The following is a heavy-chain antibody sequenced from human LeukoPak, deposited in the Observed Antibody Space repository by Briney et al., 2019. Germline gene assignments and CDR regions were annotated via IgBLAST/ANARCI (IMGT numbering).Heavy chain of an antibody. CDR2: ISGSGGST. J-gene: IGHJ4*02. Sequence: GASLRLSCAASGFTFSSYAMSWVRQAPGKGLEWVSAISGSGGSTYYADSVKGRFTISRDNSKNTLYLQMNSLRAEDTAVYYCAKVVYDFWSGYYSPENFDYWGQGTLVTVSS. CDR1: GFTFSSYA. D-gene: IGHD3-3*01. V-gene: IGHV3-23*01. CDR3: AKVVYDFWSGYYSPENFDY.